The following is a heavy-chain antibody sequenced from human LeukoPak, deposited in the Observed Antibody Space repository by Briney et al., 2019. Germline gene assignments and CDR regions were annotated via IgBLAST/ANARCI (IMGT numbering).Heavy chain of an antibody. CDR2: MNHSGST. Sequence: SETLSLTCAVYGGSFSGYYWSWIRQPPGKGLEWIGEMNHSGSTNYNPSLKSRVTISVDTSKNQFSLKLSSVTAADTAVYYCARDTLGEGDDSDYAVYYFDYWGQGTLVTVSS. CDR3: ARDTLGEGDDSDYAVYYFDY. V-gene: IGHV4-34*01. D-gene: IGHD5-12*01. J-gene: IGHJ4*02. CDR1: GGSFSGYY.